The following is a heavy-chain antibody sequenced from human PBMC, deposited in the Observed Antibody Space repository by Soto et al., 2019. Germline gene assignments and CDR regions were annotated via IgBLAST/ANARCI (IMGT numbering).Heavy chain of an antibody. J-gene: IGHJ4*02. V-gene: IGHV3-23*01. CDR1: GFIFSNFA. CDR3: AKRMPTIGASYYFDY. D-gene: IGHD2-2*01. Sequence: GGSLRLSCAASGFIFSNFAMSWVRQAPGKGLEWVAGISISGDIVHVADSVRGRFTISRDNSKKTLYLQMNSLRAEDTAVYYCAKRMPTIGASYYFDYWGQGTLVTVSS. CDR2: ISISGDIV.